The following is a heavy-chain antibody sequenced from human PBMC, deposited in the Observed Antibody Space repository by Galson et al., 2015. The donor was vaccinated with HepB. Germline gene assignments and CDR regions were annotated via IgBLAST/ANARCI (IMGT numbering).Heavy chain of an antibody. V-gene: IGHV1-18*01. D-gene: IGHD3-10*01. CDR2: ISAYNGNT. CDR1: GYTFTSYG. J-gene: IGHJ4*02. Sequence: SCKASGYTFTSYGISWVRQAPGQGLEWMGWISAYNGNTNFAQKLQGRVTMTTDTSTSTAYMELRSLRSYDTAVYYCATNMVPRKGLGYWGQGTLVTVSS. CDR3: ATNMVPRKGLGY.